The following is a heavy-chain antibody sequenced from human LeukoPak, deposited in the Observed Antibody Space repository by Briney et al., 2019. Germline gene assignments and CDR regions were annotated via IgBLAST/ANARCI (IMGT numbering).Heavy chain of an antibody. CDR3: ARVSGYYDSSRYFNYYGMDV. CDR2: SYYSGST. J-gene: IGHJ6*02. D-gene: IGHD3-22*01. CDR1: GGSNSSYH. V-gene: IGHV4-59*01. Sequence: SETLSLTCTVSGGSNSSYHWSWIRQPPWKGLEWIGHSYYSGSTNYKPPLQSRVTISVDTSKNQFSLKLSSVSAAVTAVYSCARVSGYYDSSRYFNYYGMDVWGQGTTVTVSS.